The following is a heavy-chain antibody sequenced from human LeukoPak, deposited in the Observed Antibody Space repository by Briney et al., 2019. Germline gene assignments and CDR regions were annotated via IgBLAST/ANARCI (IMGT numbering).Heavy chain of an antibody. CDR3: ARFSQYYDSPTHYLDY. V-gene: IGHV4-59*08. J-gene: IGHJ4*02. D-gene: IGHD3-16*01. Sequence: PSETLSLTCTVSGGSINNYYWSWVRQPPGAGLEWLAYIYYTGSTNYNPSLKTRLTISVDASKNQFSLRLTSVPAAHTAVYYCARFSQYYDSPTHYLDYWGQGILVTVSS. CDR1: GGSINNYY. CDR2: IYYTGST.